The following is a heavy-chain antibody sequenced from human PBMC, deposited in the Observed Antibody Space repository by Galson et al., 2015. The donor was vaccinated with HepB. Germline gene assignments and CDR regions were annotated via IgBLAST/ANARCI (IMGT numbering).Heavy chain of an antibody. Sequence: SLRLSCAASGFTFSSYSMNWVRQAPGKGLEWVSSISSSSSYIYYADSVKGRFTISRDNAKNSLYLQMNSLRAEDTAVYYCARDQKVPDFYCGGDCYSGPGWFDPWGQGTLVTVSS. CDR1: GFTFSSYS. J-gene: IGHJ5*02. CDR2: ISSSSSYI. V-gene: IGHV3-21*01. D-gene: IGHD2-21*02. CDR3: ARDQKVPDFYCGGDCYSGPGWFDP.